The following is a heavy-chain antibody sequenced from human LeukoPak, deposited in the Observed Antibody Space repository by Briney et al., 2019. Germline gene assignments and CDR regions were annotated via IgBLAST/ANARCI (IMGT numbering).Heavy chain of an antibody. Sequence: SQTLSLTCTVSGGSISSGDYYWSWICQPPGKGLEWIGYIYYSGSTYYNPSRKSRVNISVYTPKTQFSVKLSSVPAADTAVYYFARDSSIAAAGPLYYFDYWGQGTLVTVSS. CDR2: IYYSGST. CDR3: ARDSSIAAAGPLYYFDY. J-gene: IGHJ4*02. CDR1: GGSISSGDYY. V-gene: IGHV4-30-4*01. D-gene: IGHD6-13*01.